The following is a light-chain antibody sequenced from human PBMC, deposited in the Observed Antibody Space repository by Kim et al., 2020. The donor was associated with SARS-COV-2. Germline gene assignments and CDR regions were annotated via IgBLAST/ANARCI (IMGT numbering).Light chain of an antibody. CDR2: EAC. Sequence: EIVLTQSPGTLSLSPGERATLFCRASQSVSSNYLAWYQQKPGQAPRLLIYEACNRAPGIPDRVSGSGSGTDFTLTISRVETEDSAIYYCQQYARAPDNFAQGTSWR. CDR1: QSVSSNY. CDR3: QQYARAPDN. J-gene: IGKJ2*01. V-gene: IGKV3-20*01.